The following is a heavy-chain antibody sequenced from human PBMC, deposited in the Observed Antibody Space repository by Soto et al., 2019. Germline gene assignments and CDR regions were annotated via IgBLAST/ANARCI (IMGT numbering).Heavy chain of an antibody. D-gene: IGHD6-19*01. Sequence: ASETLSLTCAVSGGSISSSNWWSWVRQPPGKGLEWIGEIYHSGSTNYNPSLKSRVTISVDKSKNQFSLKLSSVTAADTAVYYRARKAVAGSFYYYYYGMDVWGQGTTVTVSS. CDR1: GGSISSSNW. J-gene: IGHJ6*02. CDR2: IYHSGST. V-gene: IGHV4-4*02. CDR3: ARKAVAGSFYYYYYGMDV.